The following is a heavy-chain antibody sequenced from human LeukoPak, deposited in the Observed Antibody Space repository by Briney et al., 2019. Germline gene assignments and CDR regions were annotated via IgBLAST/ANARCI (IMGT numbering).Heavy chain of an antibody. Sequence: GGSLRLPCAASGFTFSSSAMSWVRQAPGKGLEWVSSVRSNGGGTYHADSVRGRFTVSRDNSKNTLYLQMNSLRDEDTAIYYCARVTVGATSRLDTWGQGTLVTVSS. D-gene: IGHD1-26*01. CDR2: VRSNGGGT. CDR3: ARVTVGATSRLDT. J-gene: IGHJ5*02. V-gene: IGHV3-23*01. CDR1: GFTFSSSA.